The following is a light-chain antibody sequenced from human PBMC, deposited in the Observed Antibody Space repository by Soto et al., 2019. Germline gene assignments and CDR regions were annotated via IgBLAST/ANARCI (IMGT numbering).Light chain of an antibody. CDR2: ENN. V-gene: IGLV1-51*02. CDR1: NSNIGNNY. CDR3: GTWDSSLSYV. J-gene: IGLJ1*01. Sequence: QSALTQPPSVSAAPGQKVTISCSGGNSNIGNNYVSWFQQLPGTAPKLLIYENNKRPSGIPDRFSGSKSGASATLDITGLQTGDEADYYCGTWDSSLSYVFGTGTKVTVL.